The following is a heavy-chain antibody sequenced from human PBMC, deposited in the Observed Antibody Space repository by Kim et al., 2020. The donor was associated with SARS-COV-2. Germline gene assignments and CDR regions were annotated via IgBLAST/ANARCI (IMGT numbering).Heavy chain of an antibody. CDR1: GYTFTSYG. V-gene: IGHV1-18*04. Sequence: ASVKVSCKASGYTFTSYGISWVRQAPGQGLEWMGWISAYNGNTNYAQKLQGRVTMTTDTSTSTAYMELRSLRSDDTAVYYCARDSFRWRYDSSGYASSFDYWGQGTLVTVSS. CDR2: ISAYNGNT. J-gene: IGHJ4*02. CDR3: ARDSFRWRYDSSGYASSFDY. D-gene: IGHD3-22*01.